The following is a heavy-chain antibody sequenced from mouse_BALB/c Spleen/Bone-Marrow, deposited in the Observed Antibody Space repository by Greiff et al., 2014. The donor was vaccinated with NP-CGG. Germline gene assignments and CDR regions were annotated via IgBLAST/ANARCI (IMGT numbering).Heavy chain of an antibody. D-gene: IGHD1-1*01. J-gene: IGHJ3*01. Sequence: VQLQQSGPELVKPGASMKISCKASGYSFTGYTMNWVKQSHGKNLEWIGLINPYNGGTSYNQKFKGKATLTVDKSSSTAYMELLSLTPEDSAVYYCARDYYGSSYGFAYWGQGTLVTVSA. CDR3: ARDYYGSSYGFAY. CDR1: GYSFTGYT. CDR2: INPYNGGT. V-gene: IGHV1-26*01.